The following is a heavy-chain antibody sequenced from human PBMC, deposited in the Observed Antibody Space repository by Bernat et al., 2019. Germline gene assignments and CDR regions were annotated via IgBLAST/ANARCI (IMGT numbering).Heavy chain of an antibody. J-gene: IGHJ6*02. CDR2: INHSGST. D-gene: IGHD2-2*01. CDR3: ARGLRPLGYCSSSSCYGLGDV. V-gene: IGHV4-34*01. CDR1: GGSFSGYY. Sequence: QVQLQQWGAGLLKPSETLSLTCAVYGGSFSGYYWSWIRQPPGKGLEWIGEINHSGSTNYNPSLKSRVTISVDTSKTQCSLKLGSVTAADTAVYYCARGLRPLGYCSSSSCYGLGDVWGQGTTVTVSS.